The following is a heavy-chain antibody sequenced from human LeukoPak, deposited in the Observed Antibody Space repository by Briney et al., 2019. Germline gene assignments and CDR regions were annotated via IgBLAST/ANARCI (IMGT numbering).Heavy chain of an antibody. D-gene: IGHD2-2*01. J-gene: IGHJ3*02. CDR3: ARDYRSSTSCYPTQVAFDI. Sequence: PSETLSLTCTVSGGSISSYYWSWIRQPPGKGLEWIGYIYYSGSTNYNPSLKSRVTISVDTSKNQFSLKLSSVTAADTAVYYCARDYRSSTSCYPTQVAFDIWGQGTMVTVSS. CDR2: IYYSGST. V-gene: IGHV4-59*01. CDR1: GGSISSYY.